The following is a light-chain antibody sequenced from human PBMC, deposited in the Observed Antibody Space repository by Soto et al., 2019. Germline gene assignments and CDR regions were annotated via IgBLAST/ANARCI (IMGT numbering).Light chain of an antibody. J-gene: IGKJ4*01. CDR3: LQRSNRS. CDR1: QSVSSY. CDR2: DAS. V-gene: IGKV3-11*01. Sequence: EIVLTQSPATLSLSPGERATLSCRASQSVSSYLAWYQQKPGQAPRLLIYDASNRATGIPARFSGSGSGTDFTLTISSLEPEDFAVYYCLQRSNRSFGGGTKVDIK.